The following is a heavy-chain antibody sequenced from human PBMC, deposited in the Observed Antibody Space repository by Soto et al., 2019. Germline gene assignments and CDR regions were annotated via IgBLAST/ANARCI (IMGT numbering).Heavy chain of an antibody. Sequence: QVQLVQSGAEVKKPGASVKVSCKASGYIFTSYYMHWVRQAPGQGLERMGTIDPSAGSTTYAQNFQGRVIMTRDTSTSTVYLELNSLRSEDTAVYYCARSPVPTGTTLYYFDYWGQGTLVTVSS. CDR1: GYIFTSYY. J-gene: IGHJ4*02. CDR2: IDPSAGST. CDR3: ARSPVPTGTTLYYFDY. V-gene: IGHV1-46*01. D-gene: IGHD1-1*01.